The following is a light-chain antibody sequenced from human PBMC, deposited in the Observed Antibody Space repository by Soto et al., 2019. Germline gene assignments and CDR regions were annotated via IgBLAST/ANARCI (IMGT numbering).Light chain of an antibody. J-gene: IGKJ5*01. V-gene: IGKV1-12*01. Sequence: DIQMTQSPSSVSASVGDRVTITCRASQDISSWLAWYQQKPGKAPKLLIYAASGLQSGVPSRFSGSGSGTDFTLTISSLQPEDFATYYFQQANSFPFTFGQGTRLEIK. CDR3: QQANSFPFT. CDR1: QDISSW. CDR2: AAS.